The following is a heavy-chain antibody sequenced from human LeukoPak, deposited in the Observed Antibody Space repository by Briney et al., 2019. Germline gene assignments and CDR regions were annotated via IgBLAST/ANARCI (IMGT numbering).Heavy chain of an antibody. V-gene: IGHV3-30-3*01. Sequence: PGGSLRLSCAASGFTFSSYAMHWVRQAPGRGLEWVAVISYDGSNKYYADSVKGRFTISRDNSKNTLYLQMNSLRAEDTAVYYCARVWDYGDYFYYYGMDVWGQGTTVTVSS. D-gene: IGHD4-17*01. CDR2: ISYDGSNK. CDR1: GFTFSSYA. CDR3: ARVWDYGDYFYYYGMDV. J-gene: IGHJ6*02.